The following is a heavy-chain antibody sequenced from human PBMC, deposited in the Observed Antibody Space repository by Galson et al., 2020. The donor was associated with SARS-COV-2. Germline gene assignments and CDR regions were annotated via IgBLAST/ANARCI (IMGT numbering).Heavy chain of an antibody. CDR2: IRSRTNSHAT. CDR3: TTRLVPEGTFDY. V-gene: IGHV3-73*01. D-gene: IGHD5-12*01. CDR1: GFSFNNHA. J-gene: IGHJ4*02. Sequence: QAGGSLRLSCVASGFSFNNHAMHWVRQASGKGLEWVGRIRSRTNSHATSYAESVKGRFTISRDDSKNTAYLQMSSLKTDDTAVYYCTTRLVPEGTFDYWGQGTLVNVSS.